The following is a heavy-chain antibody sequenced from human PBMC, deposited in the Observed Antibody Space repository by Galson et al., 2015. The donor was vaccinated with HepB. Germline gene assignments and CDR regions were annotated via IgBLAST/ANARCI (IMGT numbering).Heavy chain of an antibody. CDR3: ARVAGGSSGYNCFVPEFYFDH. D-gene: IGHD3-22*01. V-gene: IGHV3-33*08. J-gene: IGHJ4*02. Sequence: SLRLSCAASGFSFTTYAMSWVRQAPGKGLEWLAYDGHIGDSYADSVKGRVPISRDNAKNTPYLQMNSLRAEDTAVYYCARVAGGSSGYNCFVPEFYFDHWGQGTLVTVSS. CDR2: YDGHIGD. CDR1: GFSFTTYA.